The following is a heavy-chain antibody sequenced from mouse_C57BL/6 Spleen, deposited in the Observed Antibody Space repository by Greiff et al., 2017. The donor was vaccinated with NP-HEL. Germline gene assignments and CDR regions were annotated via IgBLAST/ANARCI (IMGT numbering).Heavy chain of an antibody. J-gene: IGHJ4*01. CDR3: ARHGAWVVDYYAMDY. CDR2: IWSDGST. Sequence: QVQLKESGPGLVAPSQSLSITCTVSGFSLTSYGVHWVRQPPGKGLEWLVVIWSDGSTTYNSALKSRLSISKDNSKSQVFLKMNSLQTDDTAMYYCARHGAWVVDYYAMDYWGQGTSVTVSS. D-gene: IGHD1-1*01. V-gene: IGHV2-6-1*01. CDR1: GFSLTSYG.